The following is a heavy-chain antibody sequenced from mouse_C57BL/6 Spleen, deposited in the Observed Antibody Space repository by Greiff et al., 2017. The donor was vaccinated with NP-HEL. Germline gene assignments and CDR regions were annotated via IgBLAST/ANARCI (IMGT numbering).Heavy chain of an antibody. V-gene: IGHV1-54*01. CDR2: INPGSGGT. CDR1: GYAFTNYL. Sequence: VKLMESGAELVRPGTSVKVSCKASGYAFTNYLIEWVKQRPGQGLEWIGVINPGSGGTNYNEKFKGKATLTADKSSSTAYMQLSSLTSEDSAVYFCARGDDPWFAYWGQGTLVTVSA. J-gene: IGHJ3*01. CDR3: ARGDDPWFAY.